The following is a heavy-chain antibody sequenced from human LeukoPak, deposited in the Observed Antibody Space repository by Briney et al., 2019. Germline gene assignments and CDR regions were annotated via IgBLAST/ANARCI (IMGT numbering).Heavy chain of an antibody. V-gene: IGHV4-34*01. CDR2: INHSGST. J-gene: IGHJ4*02. CDR1: GGSFSGYY. Sequence: PWETLSLTCAVYGGSFSGYYWSWIRQPPGKGLEWIGEINHSGSTNYNPSLKSRVTISVDTSKNQFSLKLSSVTAADTAVYYCARRGIMSSGYYGYWGQGTLVTVSS. D-gene: IGHD3-22*01. CDR3: ARRGIMSSGYYGY.